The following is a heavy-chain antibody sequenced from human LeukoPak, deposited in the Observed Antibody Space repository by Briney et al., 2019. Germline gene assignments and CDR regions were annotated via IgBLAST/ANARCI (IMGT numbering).Heavy chain of an antibody. J-gene: IGHJ3*02. V-gene: IGHV3-9*01. CDR1: GFTFDDYA. Sequence: GGSLRLSCAASGFTFDDYAMHWVRQAPGKGLEWVSGISWNSGSIGYADSVKGRFTISRDNAKNSLYLQMNSLRAEDTALYYCAALAAAGSDAFDIWGQGTMVTVSS. CDR3: AALAAAGSDAFDI. CDR2: ISWNSGSI. D-gene: IGHD6-13*01.